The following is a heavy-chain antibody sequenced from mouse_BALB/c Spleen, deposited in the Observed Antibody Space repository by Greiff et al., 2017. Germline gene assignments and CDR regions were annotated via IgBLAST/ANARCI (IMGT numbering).Heavy chain of an antibody. Sequence: QVQLQQSGAELVRPGTSVKVSCKASGYAFTNYLIEWVKQRPGQGLEWIGVINPGSGGTNYNEKFKGKATLTADKSSSTAYMQLSSLTSDDSAVCFCGGWGDGGAWFAYWGQGTLVTVSA. CDR3: GGWGDGGAWFAY. CDR1: GYAFTNYL. D-gene: IGHD3-3*01. V-gene: IGHV1-54*01. CDR2: INPGSGGT. J-gene: IGHJ3*01.